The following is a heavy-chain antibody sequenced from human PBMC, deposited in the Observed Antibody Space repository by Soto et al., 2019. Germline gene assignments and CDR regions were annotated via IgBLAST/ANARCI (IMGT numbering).Heavy chain of an antibody. CDR1: GGSISSGGYY. D-gene: IGHD5-18*01. J-gene: IGHJ6*02. CDR3: AREVDTLARMDV. V-gene: IGHV4-31*03. CDR2: IYYSGST. Sequence: TLSLTCTVSGGSISSGGYYWSWIRQHPGKGLEWIGYIYYSGSTYYNPSLKSRVTISVDTSKNQFSLKLSSVTAADTAVYYCAREVDTLARMDVWGQGTSVTGSS.